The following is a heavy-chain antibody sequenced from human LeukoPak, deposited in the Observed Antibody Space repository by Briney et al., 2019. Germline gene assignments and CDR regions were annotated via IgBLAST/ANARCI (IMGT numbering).Heavy chain of an antibody. Sequence: GASVKVSCKASGYTFTSYGISWVRQAPGQGLEWMGWISAYNGNTNYAQKLQGRVTMTTDTSTSTAYMELRSLRSDDTAVYHCARDRDYYDSRGYYPYYFDYWGQGTLVTVSS. CDR2: ISAYNGNT. V-gene: IGHV1-18*01. CDR1: GYTFTSYG. D-gene: IGHD3-22*01. CDR3: ARDRDYYDSRGYYPYYFDY. J-gene: IGHJ4*02.